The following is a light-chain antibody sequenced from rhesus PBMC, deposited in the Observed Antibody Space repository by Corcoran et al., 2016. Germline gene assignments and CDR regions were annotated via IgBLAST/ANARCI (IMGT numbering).Light chain of an antibody. J-gene: IGKJ3*01. CDR1: QSISSW. CDR2: KAS. CDR3: LQYSRSPFT. Sequence: DIQMTQSPSSLSASVGDTVTITCRASQSISSWLDWYQQKPGKAPKLLIYKASSLQSGVPSRFSGSGSGKDFTLTIRSLQPEDFATYYCLQYSRSPFTFGPGTKLDIK. V-gene: IGKV1-22*01.